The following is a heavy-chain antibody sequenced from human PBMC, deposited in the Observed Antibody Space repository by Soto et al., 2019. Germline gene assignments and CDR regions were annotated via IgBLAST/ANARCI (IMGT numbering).Heavy chain of an antibody. CDR3: ARGIFGSGTANDY. V-gene: IGHV3-74*01. Sequence: EVQLVESGGGLVQPGGSLRLSCAASGFTFSGSWMHWVRQAPEKGLVWVSRINGDGSGTSYADFVKGRFTISRDDAKNTLFLQITGLRDEDTAVHYCARGIFGSGTANDYWGQGTLVTVSS. D-gene: IGHD3-10*01. J-gene: IGHJ4*02. CDR1: GFTFSGSW. CDR2: INGDGSGT.